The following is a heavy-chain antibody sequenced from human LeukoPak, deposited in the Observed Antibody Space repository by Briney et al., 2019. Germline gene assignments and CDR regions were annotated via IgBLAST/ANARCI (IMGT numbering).Heavy chain of an antibody. J-gene: IGHJ4*02. V-gene: IGHV3-23*01. Sequence: GGSLRLSCAASGFTFSSYAMSWVRQAPGKGLEWVSAISGSGGSTYYADSEKGRFTISRDNSKNTLYLQMNSLRAEDTAVYYCARQGRVEYQLLKYFDYWGQGTLVTVSS. CDR1: GFTFSSYA. CDR3: ARQGRVEYQLLKYFDY. CDR2: ISGSGGST. D-gene: IGHD2-2*01.